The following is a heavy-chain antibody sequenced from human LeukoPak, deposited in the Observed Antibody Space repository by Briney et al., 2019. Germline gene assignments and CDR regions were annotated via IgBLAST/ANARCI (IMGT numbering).Heavy chain of an antibody. D-gene: IGHD3-22*01. J-gene: IGHJ4*02. V-gene: IGHV5-51*01. CDR3: ARQHYDSSGYLYYFDY. Sequence: GESLKISCKGSGYSFTSYWIGWVRQMPGKGLEWMGIIYPGDSDTRYSPSFQGQVTISADKSISTAYLQWSSLKASDTAMYYCARQHYDSSGYLYYFDYWGQGTLVTVSS. CDR2: IYPGDSDT. CDR1: GYSFTSYW.